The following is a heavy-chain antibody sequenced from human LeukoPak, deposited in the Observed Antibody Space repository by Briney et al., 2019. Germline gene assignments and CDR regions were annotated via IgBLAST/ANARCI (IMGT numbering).Heavy chain of an antibody. CDR2: INSDGSST. CDR1: GFTFSSYW. D-gene: IGHD6-13*01. J-gene: IGHJ6*02. Sequence: PGGSLRLSCAASGFTFSSYWMHWVRQAPGKGLVWVSRINSDGSSTSYADSVKGRFTISRDNAKNTLYLQMNSLRAEDTAVYYCAREVVAAGTITRYYYYGMDVWGQGTTVTVSS. CDR3: AREVVAAGTITRYYYYGMDV. V-gene: IGHV3-74*01.